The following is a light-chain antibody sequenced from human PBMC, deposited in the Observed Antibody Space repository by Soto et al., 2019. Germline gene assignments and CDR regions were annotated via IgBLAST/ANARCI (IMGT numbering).Light chain of an antibody. CDR3: SSYTSSSTYV. Sequence: QSVLTQPASVSGSPGQSITISCTGTSSDVGGYNYVSWYQPHPGKAPKLMIYEVSNRPSGVSNRFSGSKSGNTASLTISGRQAEDEADYYCSSYTSSSTYVFGTGTKVTVL. J-gene: IGLJ1*01. V-gene: IGLV2-14*01. CDR2: EVS. CDR1: SSDVGGYNY.